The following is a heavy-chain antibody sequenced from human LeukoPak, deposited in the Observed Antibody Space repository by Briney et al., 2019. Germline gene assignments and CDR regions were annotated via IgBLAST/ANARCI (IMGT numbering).Heavy chain of an antibody. J-gene: IGHJ5*02. CDR2: IYYSGST. V-gene: IGHV4-59*01. D-gene: IGHD2-8*01. CDR3: ARGNNNDHLAWFDP. Sequence: SETLSLTCSVSGGSISSDYWRWIRQPPGKGLEWIGYIYYSGSTNYNPSLKSRVTISVDTSKNQFSLKLSSVTAADTAVYYCARGNNNDHLAWFDPSGQGTLVTVSS. CDR1: GGSISSDY.